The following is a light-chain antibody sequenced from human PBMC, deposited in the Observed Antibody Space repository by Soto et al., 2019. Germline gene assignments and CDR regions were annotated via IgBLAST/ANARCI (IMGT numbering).Light chain of an antibody. V-gene: IGKV1-8*01. CDR2: AAS. CDR3: QQYYSYST. J-gene: IGKJ1*01. Sequence: AIRMTQSPSSLSASTGDRVTITCRASQGISSYLAWYQQKPGKAPKLLIYAASTLQSGVPSRFSGSGSGTDLTLTISCLQSEDFATYSCQQYYSYSTFGQGTKVEIK. CDR1: QGISSY.